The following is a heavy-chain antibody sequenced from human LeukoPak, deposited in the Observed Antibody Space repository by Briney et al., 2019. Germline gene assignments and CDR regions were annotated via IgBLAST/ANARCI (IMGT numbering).Heavy chain of an antibody. Sequence: SVKVPCKASGGTFSSYAISWVRQAPGQGLEWMGRIIPILGIANYAQKFQGRVTITADKSTSTAYMELSSLSSEDTAVYYWARTYDFRSGYYGFWGQGTLVTVSS. D-gene: IGHD3-3*01. CDR2: IIPILGIA. CDR1: GGTFSSYA. J-gene: IGHJ4*02. V-gene: IGHV1-69*04. CDR3: ARTYDFRSGYYGF.